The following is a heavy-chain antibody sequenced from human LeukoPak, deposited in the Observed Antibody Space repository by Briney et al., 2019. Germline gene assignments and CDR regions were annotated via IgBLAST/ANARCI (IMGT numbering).Heavy chain of an antibody. CDR1: GGTFSSYA. Sequence: ASVKVSCKASGGTFSSYAISWVRQAPGQGLEWMGRIIPILGIANYAQKFQGRVTITADKSTATAYMELRSLRSDDTALYYCARSTSMSFFDSWGQGTLVTVSA. CDR2: IIPILGIA. J-gene: IGHJ4*02. V-gene: IGHV1-69*04. D-gene: IGHD2/OR15-2a*01. CDR3: ARSTSMSFFDS.